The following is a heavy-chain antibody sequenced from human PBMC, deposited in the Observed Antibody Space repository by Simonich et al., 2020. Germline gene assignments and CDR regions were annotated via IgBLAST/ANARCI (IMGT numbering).Heavy chain of an antibody. CDR3: ARASRGTWWYYYFDY. Sequence: QVQLVQSGAEVKKPGASVKVSCKASGYTFTSYGISWVRQAPGQGLEGMGWISAYNGNTNYAQKLQGRVTTTTDTSTSTAYMELRSLRSDDTAVYYCARASRGTWWYYYFDYWGQGTLVTVSS. CDR1: GYTFTSYG. V-gene: IGHV1-18*01. D-gene: IGHD2-15*01. CDR2: ISAYNGNT. J-gene: IGHJ4*02.